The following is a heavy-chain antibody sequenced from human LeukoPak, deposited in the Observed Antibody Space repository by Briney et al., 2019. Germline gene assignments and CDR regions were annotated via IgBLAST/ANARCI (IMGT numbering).Heavy chain of an antibody. V-gene: IGHV4-59*01. CDR3: ASGDYDSSGYFVDY. CDR1: GGSISSYY. D-gene: IGHD3-22*01. J-gene: IGHJ4*02. CDR2: IYYSGST. Sequence: SETLSLTCTVYGGSISSYYWSWIRQPPGKGLEWIGYIYYSGSTNYNPSLKSRVTISVDTSKNQFSLKLSSVTAADTAVYYCASGDYDSSGYFVDYWGQGTLVTVSS.